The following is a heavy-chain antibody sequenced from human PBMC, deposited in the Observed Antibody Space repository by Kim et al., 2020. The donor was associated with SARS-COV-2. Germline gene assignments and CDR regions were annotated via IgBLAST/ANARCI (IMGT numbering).Heavy chain of an antibody. CDR3: ARGDSSSAVDY. CDR2: T. V-gene: IGHV4-59*09. D-gene: IGHD6-6*01. Sequence: TNYTPSLKSRVTISVDTSKNQFSLKLSSVTAADTAVYYCARGDSSSAVDYWGQGTLVTVSS. J-gene: IGHJ4*02.